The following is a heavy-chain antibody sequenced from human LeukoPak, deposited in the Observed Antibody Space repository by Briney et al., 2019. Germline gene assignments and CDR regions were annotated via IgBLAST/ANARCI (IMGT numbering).Heavy chain of an antibody. CDR1: GYTFTSYG. CDR3: ARDVPFCGGDCYSGMDV. Sequence: GASVKVSCKASGYTFTSYGISWVRQAPGQGLEWMGWISAYNGNTNYAQNFQGRVTMTTDTSTSTAYMELRSLRSDDTAVYYCARDVPFCGGDCYSGMDVWGQGTTVTVSS. CDR2: ISAYNGNT. V-gene: IGHV1-18*01. D-gene: IGHD2-21*01. J-gene: IGHJ6*02.